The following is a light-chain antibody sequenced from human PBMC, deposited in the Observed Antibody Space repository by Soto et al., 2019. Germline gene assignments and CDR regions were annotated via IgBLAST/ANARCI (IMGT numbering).Light chain of an antibody. CDR3: QQYDKLVFT. CDR2: DAS. V-gene: IGKV1-33*01. CDR1: QDISNY. J-gene: IGKJ3*01. Sequence: DIQMTQSPSSLSASVGDRVTITCQASQDISNYLNWYQQKPEKAPKLLIYDASNLETGVPSRFSGSGSGTDFTFTISRLEPEDIATYYCQQYDKLVFTFGPGTKVDI.